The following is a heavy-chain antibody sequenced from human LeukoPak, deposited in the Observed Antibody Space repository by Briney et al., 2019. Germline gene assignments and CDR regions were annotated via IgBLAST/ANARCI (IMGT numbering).Heavy chain of an antibody. CDR2: ISWNSGSI. V-gene: IGHV3-9*01. CDR1: GFTFDDYA. J-gene: IGHJ4*02. CDR3: AKDSRYDSSGYCDY. Sequence: PGRSLRLSCAASGFTFDDYAMHWVRHAPGKGLEWVSGISWNSGSIGYADSVKGRFTISRDNAKNSLYLQMNSLRAEDTALYYCAKDSRYDSSGYCDYWGQGTLVTVSS. D-gene: IGHD3-22*01.